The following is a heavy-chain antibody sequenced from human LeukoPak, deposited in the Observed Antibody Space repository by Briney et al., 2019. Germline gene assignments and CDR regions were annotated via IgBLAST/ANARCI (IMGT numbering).Heavy chain of an antibody. V-gene: IGHV1-24*01. CDR2: FDPEDGET. D-gene: IGHD3-3*01. J-gene: IGHJ5*02. Sequence: ASVKVSCKVSGYTLTELSMHWVRQAPGKGLEWMGGFDPEDGETIYAQKFQGRVTMTEDTSTDTAYMELSSLRSEDTAVYYCATGNYDFWSGYYNNWFDPWGQGTLVTVSS. CDR3: ATGNYDFWSGYYNNWFDP. CDR1: GYTLTELS.